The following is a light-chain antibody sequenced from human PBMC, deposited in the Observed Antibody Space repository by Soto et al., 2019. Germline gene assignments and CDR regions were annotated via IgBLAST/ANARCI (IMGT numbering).Light chain of an antibody. V-gene: IGKV3-20*01. J-gene: IGKJ5*01. Sequence: EIVLTQSPGTLSLSPGERATLSCRASQSVSSTYLAWYQQNPGQAPRLLIYGASSRATGIPDRFSGSGSGTDFTLTISRLEPEDFAVYYCQQYGSSLVTFGQGTRLEMK. CDR1: QSVSSTY. CDR3: QQYGSSLVT. CDR2: GAS.